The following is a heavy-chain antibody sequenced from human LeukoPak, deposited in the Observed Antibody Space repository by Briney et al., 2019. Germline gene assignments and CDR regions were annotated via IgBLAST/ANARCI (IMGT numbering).Heavy chain of an antibody. CDR1: GYSISSGYY. V-gene: IGHV4-38-2*01. D-gene: IGHD6-19*01. CDR2: IYHSGST. CDR3: ARSGLYSSYFDY. J-gene: IGHJ4*02. Sequence: KPSETLSLTCAVSGYSISSGYYWGWIRQPPGKGLEWIGSIYHSGSTYYNPSLKSRVTISVDTSKNQLSLKLSSVTAADTAVYYCARSGLYSSYFDYWGQGTLVTVSS.